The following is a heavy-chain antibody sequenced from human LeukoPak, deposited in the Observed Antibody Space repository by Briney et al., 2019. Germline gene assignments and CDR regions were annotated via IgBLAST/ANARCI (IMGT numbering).Heavy chain of an antibody. D-gene: IGHD2-2*01. J-gene: IGHJ4*02. V-gene: IGHV1-18*04. CDR1: GYTFTSYG. CDR3: ARDCSTSCCPPFNY. CDR2: VSAYNGDT. Sequence: ASVKVSCKASGYTFTSYGISWVRQAPGQGLDWMGLVSAYNGDTNYAERFQGRVTMTTDASTSTAYMELRSPRSDDTAVYYCARDCSTSCCPPFNYWGQGTLVTVSS.